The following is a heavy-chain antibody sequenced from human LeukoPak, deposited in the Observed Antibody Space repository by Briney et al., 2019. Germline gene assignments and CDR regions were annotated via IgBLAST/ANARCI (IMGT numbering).Heavy chain of an antibody. V-gene: IGHV3-30*18. Sequence: GGSLRLPCAVSGFDFGDHGMHWVRQPPGKGLEWVALISYDGKRKYYTDSVEGRLSVYRNNSNTSLILQMDKLRQDDTGMYFCAKARFRGFPGPLGFGWIDYWGQGVLVAVAS. CDR2: ISYDGKRK. D-gene: IGHD3-10*01. J-gene: IGHJ4*02. CDR3: AKARFRGFPGPLGFGWIDY. CDR1: GFDFGDHG.